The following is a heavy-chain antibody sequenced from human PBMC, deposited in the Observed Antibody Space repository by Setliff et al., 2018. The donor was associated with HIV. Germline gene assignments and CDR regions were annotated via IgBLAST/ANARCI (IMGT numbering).Heavy chain of an antibody. V-gene: IGHV4-31*03. Sequence: SETLSLTCTVPGGSISSGGYYWSWIRQHPGKGLEWIGYIYHSGITYYNPSLKSRVTISLDTSKNQFSLKLSSVTAADTAVYYCARGIAAAEGYFDYWGQGTLVTVSS. CDR1: GGSISSGGYY. J-gene: IGHJ4*02. D-gene: IGHD6-13*01. CDR3: ARGIAAAEGYFDY. CDR2: IYHSGIT.